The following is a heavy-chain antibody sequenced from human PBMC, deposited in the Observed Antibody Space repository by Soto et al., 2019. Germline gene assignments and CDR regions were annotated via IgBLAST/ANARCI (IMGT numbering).Heavy chain of an antibody. CDR3: ARVVSGDSLGNWFDP. V-gene: IGHV1-18*04. Sequence: QVQLVQSGAEVKKPGASVKVSCKASGYTFTSYGISWVRQAPGQGLEWLGWISAYNGNTNYAQKLQGRDTMTTDTSTSTDYMELRSLRSDDTAVYYCARVVSGDSLGNWFDPWGQGTLVTVSS. CDR1: GYTFTSYG. D-gene: IGHD4-17*01. J-gene: IGHJ5*02. CDR2: ISAYNGNT.